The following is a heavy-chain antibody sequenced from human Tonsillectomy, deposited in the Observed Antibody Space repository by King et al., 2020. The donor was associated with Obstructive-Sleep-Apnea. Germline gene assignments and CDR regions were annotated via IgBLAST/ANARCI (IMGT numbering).Heavy chain of an antibody. V-gene: IGHV3-30*18. D-gene: IGHD3-22*01. CDR1: GFTFISYA. CDR3: AKPYDSSGYFRAFDY. Sequence: VQLVESGGGVVQPGRSLRLSCAASGFTFISYAMHWVRQAPGKGLEWVAIISYDGGTKYYADSVKGRFTISRDNSKNTLYLQMNSLRPEDAAVYYCAKPYDSSGYFRAFDYWGQGTLVTVSS. J-gene: IGHJ4*02. CDR2: ISYDGGTK.